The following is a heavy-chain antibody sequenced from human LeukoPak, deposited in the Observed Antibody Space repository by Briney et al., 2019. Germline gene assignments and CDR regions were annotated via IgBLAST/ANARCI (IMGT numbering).Heavy chain of an antibody. D-gene: IGHD1-26*01. J-gene: IGHJ4*02. CDR2: ISWNSGSI. CDR1: GFTFDDYA. Sequence: PGRSLRLSCAASGFTFDDYAMHWVRQAPGKGLEWVSGISWNSGSIGYADSVKGRFTISRDNAKNSLYLQMNSLRAEDTALYYCAKDRSGSYTGGYFDYWGQGTLVTVSS. V-gene: IGHV3-9*01. CDR3: AKDRSGSYTGGYFDY.